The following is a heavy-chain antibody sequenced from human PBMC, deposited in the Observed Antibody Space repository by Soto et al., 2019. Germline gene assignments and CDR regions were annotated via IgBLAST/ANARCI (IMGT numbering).Heavy chain of an antibody. D-gene: IGHD6-19*01. CDR3: AKDRARGVVRYSSGWYQIDD. J-gene: IGHJ4*02. CDR2: ISNDGSSK. CDR1: GFTFSKYG. V-gene: IGHV3-30*18. Sequence: QVQLVESGGGVVQPGRSLRLSCATSGFTFSKYGIHWVRQAPGKGLEWVAVISNDGSSKYYADSVRGRFSISRDNSKNTLYLQMNSLRAEDTAVYYCAKDRARGVVRYSSGWYQIDDWGQGILVTVSS.